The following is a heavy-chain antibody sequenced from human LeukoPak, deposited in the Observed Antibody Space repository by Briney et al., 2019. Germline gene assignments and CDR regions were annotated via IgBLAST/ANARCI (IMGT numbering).Heavy chain of an antibody. D-gene: IGHD3-10*02. CDR3: AELGITMIGGV. Sequence: GGSLRLSCAASGFTFSGSAMHWVRQASGKGLEWVGRIRSKANSYATAYAASVKGRFTISRDNAKNTLYLQMNSLRAEDTAVYYCAELGITMIGGVWGKGTTVTISS. V-gene: IGHV3-73*01. J-gene: IGHJ6*04. CDR2: IRSKANSYAT. CDR1: GFTFSGSA.